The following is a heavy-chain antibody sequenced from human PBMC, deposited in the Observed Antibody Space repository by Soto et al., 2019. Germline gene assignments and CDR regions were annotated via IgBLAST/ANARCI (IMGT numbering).Heavy chain of an antibody. Sequence: GGSLRLSCAASGFTFSSYSMNWVRQAPGKGLEWVSSISSSSSYIYFADSVKGRFTISRDNAKNSLYLQMNSLRAEDTAVYYCARDRLRRAHGPFDYWGQGTLVTVSS. J-gene: IGHJ4*02. D-gene: IGHD4-17*01. CDR3: ARDRLRRAHGPFDY. CDR2: ISSSSSYI. CDR1: GFTFSSYS. V-gene: IGHV3-21*01.